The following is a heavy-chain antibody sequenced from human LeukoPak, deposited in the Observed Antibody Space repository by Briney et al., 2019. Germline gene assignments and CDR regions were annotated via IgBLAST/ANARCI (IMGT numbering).Heavy chain of an antibody. D-gene: IGHD3-22*01. Sequence: GSLRLSCAASGFTFSSYWMSWVRQAPGKGLEWVANIKQDGSEKYYADSVKGRFTISRDNSKNTLYLQMNSLRAEDTAVYYCARDNGMIVVVHAFDIWGQGTMVTVSS. CDR3: ARDNGMIVVVHAFDI. CDR2: IKQDGSEK. V-gene: IGHV3-7*01. J-gene: IGHJ3*02. CDR1: GFTFSSYW.